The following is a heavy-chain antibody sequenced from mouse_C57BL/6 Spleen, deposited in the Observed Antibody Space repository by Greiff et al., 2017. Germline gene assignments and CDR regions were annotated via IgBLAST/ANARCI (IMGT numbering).Heavy chain of an antibody. J-gene: IGHJ3*01. CDR2: IDPSDSET. CDR1: GYTFTSYW. V-gene: IGHV1-52*01. Sequence: VKLQQPGAELVRPGSSVKLSCKASGYTFTSYWMHWVKQRPIQGLEWIGNIDPSDSETHYNQKFKDKATLTVDKSSSTAYMQLSSLTSEDSAVYYCASPYDGYEGFAYWGQGTLVTVSA. D-gene: IGHD2-3*01. CDR3: ASPYDGYEGFAY.